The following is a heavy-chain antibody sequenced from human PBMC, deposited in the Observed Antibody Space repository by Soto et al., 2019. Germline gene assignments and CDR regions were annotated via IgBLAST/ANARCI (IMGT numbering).Heavy chain of an antibody. Sequence: EVRLVESGGGLVQPGGSLRLSCAGSGFTFSDFWMNWVRQTPGKGLEWVANIKQDGSAQNYVNSVRGRFTISRDNAKNLGYPQTNRLRAQETAVYYGVGGTGWVHEYWGQGTGVTVSS. CDR1: GFTFSDFW. D-gene: IGHD1-26*01. CDR3: VGGTGWVHEY. V-gene: IGHV3-7*04. J-gene: IGHJ4*02. CDR2: IKQDGSAQ.